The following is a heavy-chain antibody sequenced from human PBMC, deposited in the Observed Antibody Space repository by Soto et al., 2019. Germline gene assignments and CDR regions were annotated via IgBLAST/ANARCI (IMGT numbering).Heavy chain of an antibody. CDR1: GFTFSSYA. CDR2: ISYDGSNK. Sequence: QVQLVESGGGVVQPGRSLRLSCAASGFTFSSYAMHWVRQAPGKGLEWVAVISYDGSNKYYADSVKGRFTISRDNYKNTRYLQMNSLRAEDTAVYYCARDLDVAVAGAWGQGTLVTVSS. J-gene: IGHJ5*02. CDR3: ARDLDVAVAGA. V-gene: IGHV3-30-3*01. D-gene: IGHD6-19*01.